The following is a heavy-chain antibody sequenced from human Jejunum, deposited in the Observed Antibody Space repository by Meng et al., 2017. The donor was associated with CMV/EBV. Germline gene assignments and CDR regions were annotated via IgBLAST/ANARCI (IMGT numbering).Heavy chain of an antibody. CDR3: AREEYDFWSGYSRCFDS. Sequence: FSSYWMSWVSQAPGKGLEWVANIKHDGSERYYVDSVKGRFTISRDNAKNSLYLHMSSLRAEDTAVYYCAREEYDFWSGYSRCFDSWGQGTLVTVSS. D-gene: IGHD3-3*01. CDR2: IKHDGSER. CDR1: FSSYW. V-gene: IGHV3-7*01. J-gene: IGHJ4*02.